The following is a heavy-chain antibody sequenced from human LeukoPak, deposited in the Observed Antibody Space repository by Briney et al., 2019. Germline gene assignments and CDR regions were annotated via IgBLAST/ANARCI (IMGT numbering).Heavy chain of an antibody. J-gene: IGHJ5*02. CDR1: GFIFSNYA. CDR3: ARVNYYGSGSYYNANWFDP. D-gene: IGHD3-10*01. Sequence: GGSLRLSCAASGFIFSNYAMQWVRQAPGMGLEWVAFIRYDGGNTYYADSVKGRFTISRDNSKNTLYLQMNSLNAEDTAVYYCARVNYYGSGSYYNANWFDPWGQGTPVTVSS. V-gene: IGHV3-30*02. CDR2: IRYDGGNT.